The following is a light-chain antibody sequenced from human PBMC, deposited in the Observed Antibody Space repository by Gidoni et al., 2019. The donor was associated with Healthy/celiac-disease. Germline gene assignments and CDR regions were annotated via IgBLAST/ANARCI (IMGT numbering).Light chain of an antibody. CDR3: QHYDNLPLT. V-gene: IGKV1-33*01. CDR2: DAS. CDR1: QDISNY. Sequence: DIQMTQSPSSLSASVGDRVTITCQASQDISNYLNWYQQKPGKAPKLLIYDASNLETGVPSRFSGSVSGTDFTFTISRLQPEDIATYYCQHYDNLPLTFGGGTKVEIK. J-gene: IGKJ4*01.